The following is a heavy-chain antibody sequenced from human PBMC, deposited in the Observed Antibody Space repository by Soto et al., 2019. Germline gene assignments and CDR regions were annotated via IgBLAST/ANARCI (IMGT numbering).Heavy chain of an antibody. D-gene: IGHD1-26*01. Sequence: EVQLLESGGNLVQPGGSLRLSCAASRFTFSNYAMSWVRQAPGKGLEWVSAISAGGGSTNYADSVKGRFTISRDNSKNTLYLQMNSLRAEDTAVYYCANPVGPGGIPGGMDVWGQGTTVTVSS. J-gene: IGHJ6*02. CDR2: ISAGGGST. V-gene: IGHV3-23*01. CDR1: RFTFSNYA. CDR3: ANPVGPGGIPGGMDV.